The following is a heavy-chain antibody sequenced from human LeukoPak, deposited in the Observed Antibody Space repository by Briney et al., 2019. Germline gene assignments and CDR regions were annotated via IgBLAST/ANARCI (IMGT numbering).Heavy chain of an antibody. CDR2: INAGNGNT. D-gene: IGHD1-1*01. Sequence: AASVTVSCKASGYTFISYVIHWVRQAPRHRLEWMGWINAGNGNTKYSQKFQGRVTITRDTSATTAYMDLISLRSEDTAVYFCVRHERDFDYWGQGTLVTVSS. V-gene: IGHV1-3*01. CDR3: VRHERDFDY. J-gene: IGHJ4*02. CDR1: GYTFISYV.